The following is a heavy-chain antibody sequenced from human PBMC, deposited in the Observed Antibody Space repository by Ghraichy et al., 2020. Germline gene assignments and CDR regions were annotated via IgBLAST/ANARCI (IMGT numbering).Heavy chain of an antibody. V-gene: IGHV3-7*01. Sequence: GGSLRLSCAASGFTFSSYWMKWVRQAPGKGLEWVADINQNGRDKYYVDSVKGRFTISRDNAKNSLYLQMDSLRAEDTAVYYCARDVDTIIRGLAYWGQGTLVTVSS. CDR3: ARDVDTIIRGLAY. J-gene: IGHJ4*02. CDR1: GFTFSSYW. CDR2: INQNGRDK. D-gene: IGHD3-10*01.